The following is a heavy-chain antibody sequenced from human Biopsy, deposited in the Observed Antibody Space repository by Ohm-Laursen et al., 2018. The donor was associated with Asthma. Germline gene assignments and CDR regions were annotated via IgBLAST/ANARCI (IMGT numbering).Heavy chain of an antibody. J-gene: IGHJ5*02. Sequence: GSLRLSCSAPGFAFNNSSMTWVRQAPGKGLEWVSSISASGVRTFYADSVKGRSTVSRDSSRNTLYLQLSTLRVEDTAVYFCAKITTDRQKANNWFDPWGQGTLVTVSS. CDR3: AKITTDRQKANNWFDP. CDR1: GFAFNNSS. V-gene: IGHV3-23*01. D-gene: IGHD3-22*01. CDR2: ISASGVRT.